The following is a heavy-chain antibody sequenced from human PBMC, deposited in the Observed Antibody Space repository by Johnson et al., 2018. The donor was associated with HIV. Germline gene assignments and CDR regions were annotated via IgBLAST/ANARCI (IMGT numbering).Heavy chain of an antibody. V-gene: IGHV3-30*02. Sequence: QVQLVESGGGVVQPGKSLRLSCAASGFTFSNYGMHWVRQAPGKGLEWVAVIRYDGTTNYYADSVKGRFTISRDNSQNTLYLQMNSLSADDTAVYYCVGVKFYDPDAFDIWGHGTMVTVSS. CDR3: VGVKFYDPDAFDI. J-gene: IGHJ3*02. D-gene: IGHD3-16*01. CDR2: IRYDGTTN. CDR1: GFTFSNYG.